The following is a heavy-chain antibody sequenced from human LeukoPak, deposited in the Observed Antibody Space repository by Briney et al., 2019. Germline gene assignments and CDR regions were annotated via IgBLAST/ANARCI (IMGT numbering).Heavy chain of an antibody. CDR1: GGSINSGGYY. D-gene: IGHD3-3*01. V-gene: IGHV4-31*03. J-gene: IGHJ5*02. Sequence: SETLSLTCTVSGGSINSGGYYWTWIRQHPGKGLEWIGYIYNSGRTYYNPSLKSRVTMSVDTSKNQFSLKLSSVTAADTAVYFCARAIFGVVLLGFDPWGQGTLVTVSS. CDR3: ARAIFGVVLLGFDP. CDR2: IYNSGRT.